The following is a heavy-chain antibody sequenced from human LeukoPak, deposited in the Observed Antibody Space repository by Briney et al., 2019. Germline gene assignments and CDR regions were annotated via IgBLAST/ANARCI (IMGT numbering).Heavy chain of an antibody. Sequence: GESLKISCKGPGYSFTSYWIGWVRQMPGKGLEWMGIIYPGDSDTRYSPSFQGQVTISADKSISTAYLQWSSLKASDTAMYYCARSDYDFWSGYSRAMDVWGKGTTVTVSS. CDR3: ARSDYDFWSGYSRAMDV. CDR1: GYSFTSYW. CDR2: IYPGDSDT. V-gene: IGHV5-51*01. D-gene: IGHD3-3*01. J-gene: IGHJ6*04.